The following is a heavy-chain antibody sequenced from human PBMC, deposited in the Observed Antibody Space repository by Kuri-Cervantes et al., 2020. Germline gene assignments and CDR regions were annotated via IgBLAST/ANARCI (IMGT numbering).Heavy chain of an antibody. CDR3: ACLSGIAAAGTPGVGYFDY. J-gene: IGHJ4*02. CDR2: VYYSGDT. CDR1: GGSVNYYY. D-gene: IGHD6-13*01. Sequence: SETLSLTCSVSGGSVNYYYWSWIRQPPGKGLEWIGYVYYSGDTNYNPSLKSRVTMSVDTSKNQFSLRLSSVTAADTAVYYCACLSGIAAAGTPGVGYFDYWGQGTLVTVSS. V-gene: IGHV4-59*08.